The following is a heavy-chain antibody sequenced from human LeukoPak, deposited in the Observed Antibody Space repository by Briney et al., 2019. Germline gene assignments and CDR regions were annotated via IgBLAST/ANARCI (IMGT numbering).Heavy chain of an antibody. CDR3: AKGVQVEWLVSRFTGAVPSGFDY. CDR1: GFTFSSYA. Sequence: GGSLRLSCAASGFTFSSYAMSWVRQAPGKGLEWVSAISGSGGSTYYADSVKGRFTISRDNSKNTLYLQMNSLRAEDTAVYYCAKGVQVEWLVSRFTGAVPSGFDYWGQGTLVTVSS. CDR2: ISGSGGST. V-gene: IGHV3-23*01. D-gene: IGHD6-19*01. J-gene: IGHJ4*02.